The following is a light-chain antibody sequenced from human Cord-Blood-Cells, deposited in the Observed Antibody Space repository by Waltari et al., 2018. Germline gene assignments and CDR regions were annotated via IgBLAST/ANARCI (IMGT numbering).Light chain of an antibody. Sequence: QSSLTQPAPVSGSPGQSITLSCTGTSSAVGRYNLVPWYQQHPGKAPKLMIYEGSKRPSGVSNRFSGSKSGNTASLTISGLQAEDEADYYCCSYAGSSTWVFGGGTKLTVL. CDR2: EGS. CDR3: CSYAGSSTWV. V-gene: IGLV2-23*01. J-gene: IGLJ3*02. CDR1: SSAVGRYNL.